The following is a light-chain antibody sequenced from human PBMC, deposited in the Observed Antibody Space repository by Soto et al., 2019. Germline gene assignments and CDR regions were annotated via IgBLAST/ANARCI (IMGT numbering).Light chain of an antibody. CDR2: DVS. J-gene: IGLJ2*01. V-gene: IGLV2-14*03. Sequence: QSVLTQSPSVSGAPGQRVTLPCTGTSSDIGAYNYVSWYQQHPGKAPKLMIFDVSDRPSGVSNRFSGSKSGNTASLTISGLQPEDEAAYFCSSYTSSLIPVFGGGTKLTVL. CDR3: SSYTSSLIPV. CDR1: SSDIGAYNY.